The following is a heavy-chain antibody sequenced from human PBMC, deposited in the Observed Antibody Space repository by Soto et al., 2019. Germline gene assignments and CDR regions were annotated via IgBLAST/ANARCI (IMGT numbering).Heavy chain of an antibody. CDR2: ISYDGSNK. V-gene: IGHV3-30-3*01. CDR3: ARTERDYDFWSGYFSSFDY. J-gene: IGHJ4*02. Sequence: PGGSLRLSCAASGFTFSSYAMQWVRHAPGKGLEWVAVISYDGSNKYYADSVKGRFTISRDNSKNTLYLQMNSLRAEDTAVYYCARTERDYDFWSGYFSSFDYWGQGTLVTVSS. CDR1: GFTFSSYA. D-gene: IGHD3-3*01.